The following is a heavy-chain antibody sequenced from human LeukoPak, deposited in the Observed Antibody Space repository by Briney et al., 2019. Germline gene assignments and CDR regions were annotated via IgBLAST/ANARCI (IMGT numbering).Heavy chain of an antibody. D-gene: IGHD5-12*01. CDR2: IYYSGST. CDR3: ARDGNGGYGLLEY. CDR1: GGSISSSSYY. V-gene: IGHV4-30-4*01. J-gene: IGHJ4*02. Sequence: SETLSLTCAVSGGSISSSSYYWSWIRQPPGKGLEWIGYIYYSGSTFYNPSLKSRFTMSVDTSKNQFFLKLSSVTAADTAVYYCARDGNGGYGLLEYWGRGTLVTVSS.